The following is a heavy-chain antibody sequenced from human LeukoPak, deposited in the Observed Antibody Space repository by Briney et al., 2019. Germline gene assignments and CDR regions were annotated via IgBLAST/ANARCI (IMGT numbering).Heavy chain of an antibody. V-gene: IGHV5-51*01. CDR2: IYPGDSDT. D-gene: IGHD3-10*01. CDR3: ARQRSMVRGVINWFDP. CDR1: GYSFTSYW. J-gene: IGHJ5*02. Sequence: GESLKISCKGSGYSFTSYWIGWVRQMPGKGLEWMGIIYPGDSDTRYSPSFQGQVTISADKSISTAYLQWGSLKASDTAMYYCARQRSMVRGVINWFDPWGQGTLVTVSS.